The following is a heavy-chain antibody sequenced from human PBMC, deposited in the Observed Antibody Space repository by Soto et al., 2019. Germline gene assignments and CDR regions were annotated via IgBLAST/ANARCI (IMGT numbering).Heavy chain of an antibody. V-gene: IGHV1-3*01. D-gene: IGHD3-3*01. CDR1: GYTLSSYG. Sequence: VQLVQSEAEVKKPGASVKVSCKASGYTLSSYGIHWVRQAPGQRREGMGWINGGNGDTMYAQKFKDRVTTTRVTAANTAYMEVSSLSSKDTAVYYCARGRSRFRAGDTSVNFFDYWGQGTLVTVSS. CDR3: ARGRSRFRAGDTSVNFFDY. J-gene: IGHJ4*02. CDR2: INGGNGDT.